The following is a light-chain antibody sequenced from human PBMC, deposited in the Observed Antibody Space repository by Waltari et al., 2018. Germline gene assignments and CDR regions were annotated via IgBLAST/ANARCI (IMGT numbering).Light chain of an antibody. CDR3: CSYAGSSTLV. Sequence: QSALTPPRSVSGSPGQSVTISGTGTSSDVGSYNYVSWYQQHPARAPKLMIYDVSERPSGVSARFSGSKSGNTATLTISGLQADDGADYYCCSYAGSSTLVFGGGTTLTVV. CDR1: SSDVGSYNY. V-gene: IGLV2-11*01. J-gene: IGLJ3*02. CDR2: DVS.